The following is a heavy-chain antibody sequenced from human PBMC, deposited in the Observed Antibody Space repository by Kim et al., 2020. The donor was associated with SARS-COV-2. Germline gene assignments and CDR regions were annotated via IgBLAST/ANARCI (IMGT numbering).Heavy chain of an antibody. V-gene: IGHV3-30*04. D-gene: IGHD3-22*01. J-gene: IGHJ5*01. CDR2: ISYDGSNR. CDR1: GFTFSSYA. CDR3: ARGRGYYVSWFDS. Sequence: GGSLRLSCAASGFTFSSYAMHWVRQAPGKGLEWVAGISYDGSNRYYADSVKGRFTISRDNSKNTLYLQMNSLRAEDTAVYYCARGRGYYVSWFDSWGQGTLVTVSS.